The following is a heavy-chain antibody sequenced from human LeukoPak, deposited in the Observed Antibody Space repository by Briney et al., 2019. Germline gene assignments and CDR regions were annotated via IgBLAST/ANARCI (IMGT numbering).Heavy chain of an antibody. CDR3: ASIPASVRYNWNDY. D-gene: IGHD1-1*01. V-gene: IGHV1-18*01. CDR1: GYTFTSYG. CDR2: ISAYNGNT. J-gene: IGHJ4*02. Sequence: GASVKVSCKASGYTFTSYGISWVRQAPGQGLEWMGWISAYNGNTNYAQKLQGRVTMTTDTSTSTAYMELSRLRSDDTAVYYCASIPASVRYNWNDYWGQGTLVTVSS.